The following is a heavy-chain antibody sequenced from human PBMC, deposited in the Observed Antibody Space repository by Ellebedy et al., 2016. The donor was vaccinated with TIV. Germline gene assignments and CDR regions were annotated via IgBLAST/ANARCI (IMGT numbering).Heavy chain of an antibody. J-gene: IGHJ4*02. CDR2: IFVSGGNA. CDR3: AREPPGHYYFDF. D-gene: IGHD1-14*01. CDR1: EHTFSSYY. Sequence: ASVKVSXXASEHTFSSYYIHWVRQAPGQGLEWMGIIFVSGGNANYAQKFQGRLTMTRDTSTNSVNMELSSLRSEDTAVYYCAREPPGHYYFDFWGQGILVTVSS. V-gene: IGHV1-46*01.